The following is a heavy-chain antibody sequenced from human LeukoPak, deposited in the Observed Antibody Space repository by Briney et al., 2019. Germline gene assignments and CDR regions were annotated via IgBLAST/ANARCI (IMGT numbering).Heavy chain of an antibody. CDR1: GGSISSGSYY. J-gene: IGHJ3*02. D-gene: IGHD3-22*01. CDR3: ARVRYYYDSSGYGAAFDI. CDR2: IYTSGST. V-gene: IGHV4-61*02. Sequence: SQTLSLTCTVSGGSISSGSYYWSWIRQPAGKGLEWIGRIYTSGSTNYNPSLKSRVTISVDTSKNLFSLKLSSVTAADTAVYYCARVRYYYDSSGYGAAFDIWGQGTMVTVSS.